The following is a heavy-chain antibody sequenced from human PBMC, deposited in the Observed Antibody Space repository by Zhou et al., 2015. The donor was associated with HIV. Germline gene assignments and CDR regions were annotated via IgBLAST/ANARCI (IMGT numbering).Heavy chain of an antibody. CDR2: INPPSGGT. J-gene: IGHJ6*03. Sequence: QIQLVQSGADVKKPGASVKVSCRTSGYTFISYRIHWMRQAPGQGLEWMGRINPPSGGTNYAQKFQGRVTMTSDTSISTVYMELTRLTSDDTAVYYCARDRIVGKVGRTFYYYMDVWGKGSAVTVSS. CDR3: ARDRIVGKVGRTFYYYMDV. V-gene: IGHV1-2*06. CDR1: GYTFISYR. D-gene: IGHD1-26*01.